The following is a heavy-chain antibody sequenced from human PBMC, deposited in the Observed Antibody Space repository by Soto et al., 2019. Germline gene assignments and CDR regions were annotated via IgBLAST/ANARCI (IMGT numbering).Heavy chain of an antibody. CDR1: GFSFSSYW. Sequence: GGSLRLSCAASGFSFSSYWMSWVRQAPGKGLEWVANIKQDGSETYYVDSVKGRFTISRDNARNSLYLQMNSLRAEDTAVYYCAKEGGYGSGSYYRNWFDPWGQGTLVTVSS. CDR3: AKEGGYGSGSYYRNWFDP. J-gene: IGHJ5*02. V-gene: IGHV3-7*01. D-gene: IGHD3-10*01. CDR2: IKQDGSET.